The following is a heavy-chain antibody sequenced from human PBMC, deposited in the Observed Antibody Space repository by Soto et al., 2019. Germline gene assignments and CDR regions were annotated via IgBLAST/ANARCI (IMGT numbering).Heavy chain of an antibody. J-gene: IGHJ5*02. CDR1: GFTFRSFT. D-gene: IGHD2-8*01. V-gene: IGHV3-21*01. CDR2: ISSNSAYI. Sequence: GGSLRLSCAASGFTFRSFTMNWVRQAPGKGLEWVSTISSNSAYIYYTDALRGRFTIPRDNAKNSLHLQMNSLRAEDTAVYYSTRDVWRDRSGRGWFDPCGPG. CDR3: TRDVWRDRSGRGWFDP.